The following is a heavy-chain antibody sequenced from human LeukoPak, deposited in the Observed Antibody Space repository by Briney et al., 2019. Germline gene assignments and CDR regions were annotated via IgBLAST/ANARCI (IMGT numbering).Heavy chain of an antibody. D-gene: IGHD5-12*01. Sequence: GGSLRLSCAASGFSFNNYAMSWVRQAPGKGLEWVSIIISSSGSAFYADSVKGRFTISRDNSKNMLYLQMSSLRLEDTAVYYCAKGGYDYIEVAYFDFWGQGTLVSVSS. V-gene: IGHV3-23*01. CDR1: GFSFNNYA. CDR2: IISSSGSA. CDR3: AKGGYDYIEVAYFDF. J-gene: IGHJ4*02.